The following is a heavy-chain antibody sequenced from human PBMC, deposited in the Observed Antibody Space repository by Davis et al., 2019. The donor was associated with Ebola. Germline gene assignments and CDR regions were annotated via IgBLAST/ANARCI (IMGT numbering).Heavy chain of an antibody. CDR1: GFTFSSYA. J-gene: IGHJ4*02. Sequence: GESLKISCAASGFTFSSYAMHWVRQAPGKGLEWVGRTRNKANSYTTEYAASVKGRFTISRDDSKNSLYLQMNSLKTEDTAVYYCARTRSGSAFDYWGQGTLVTVSS. D-gene: IGHD1-26*01. CDR3: ARTRSGSAFDY. V-gene: IGHV3-72*01. CDR2: TRNKANSYTT.